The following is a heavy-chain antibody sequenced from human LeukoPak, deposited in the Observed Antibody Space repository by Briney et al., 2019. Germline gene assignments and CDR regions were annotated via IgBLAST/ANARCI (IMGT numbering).Heavy chain of an antibody. Sequence: SETLSLTCTVSGGSISSSSYYWGWIRQPPGKGLEWIGSIYYSGSTYYNPSLKSRVTISVDTSKNQFSLKLSSVTAADTAVYYCASSGDTAMAAWYFDLWGRGTLVTVSS. J-gene: IGHJ2*01. CDR1: GGSISSSSYY. CDR2: IYYSGST. D-gene: IGHD5-18*01. V-gene: IGHV4-39*07. CDR3: ASSGDTAMAAWYFDL.